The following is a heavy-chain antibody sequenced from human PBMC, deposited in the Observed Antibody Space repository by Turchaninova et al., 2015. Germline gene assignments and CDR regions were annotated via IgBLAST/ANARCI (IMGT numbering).Heavy chain of an antibody. CDR3: AAARPSWYGFDI. CDR1: GGSISSRSYW. Sequence: QLQLQESGPGLVKPSEPLALTFPVCGGSISSRSYWWGWIRQPPGKGLEWIGSIYYSGTTYYNPSLRSRVTISVDTSKNQFSLKLNSVTAADTAVYYCAAARPSWYGFDIWGQGTMVTVSS. CDR2: IYYSGTT. J-gene: IGHJ3*02. D-gene: IGHD6-6*01. V-gene: IGHV4-39*01.